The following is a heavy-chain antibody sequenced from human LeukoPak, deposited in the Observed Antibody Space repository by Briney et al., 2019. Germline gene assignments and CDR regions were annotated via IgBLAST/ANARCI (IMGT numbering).Heavy chain of an antibody. CDR1: AFTFSSYW. V-gene: IGHV3-74*01. CDR2: INSDGSIT. J-gene: IGHJ4*02. D-gene: IGHD3-16*01. CDR3: ASLNYGQVWGSPHYYFDY. Sequence: GGSLRLSCAASAFTFSSYWMHWVRHVPGKGLVWVSRINSDGSITNYADSVKGRFTISRDNAKNSLYLQVNSLRVEDTAVYYCASLNYGQVWGSPHYYFDYWGQGILVTVSS.